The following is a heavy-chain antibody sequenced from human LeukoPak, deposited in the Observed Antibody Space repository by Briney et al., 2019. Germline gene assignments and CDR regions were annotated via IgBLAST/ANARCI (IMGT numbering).Heavy chain of an antibody. Sequence: RASVKVSCKASGYTFTSYDINWVRQATGQGLEWMGWMNPNSGNTGYAQKFQGRVTMTRNTSISTAYMELSSLRSEDTAVYYCASLTIFGVGSYYYYGMDVWGQGITVTVSS. CDR2: MNPNSGNT. V-gene: IGHV1-8*01. CDR1: GYTFTSYD. D-gene: IGHD3-3*01. J-gene: IGHJ6*02. CDR3: ASLTIFGVGSYYYYGMDV.